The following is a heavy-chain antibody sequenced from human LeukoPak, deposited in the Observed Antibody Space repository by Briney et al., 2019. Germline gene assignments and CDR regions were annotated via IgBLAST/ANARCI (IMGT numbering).Heavy chain of an antibody. CDR3: ARGNYPAAGTPIGDY. CDR1: GYTFTGYY. D-gene: IGHD6-13*01. CDR2: INPNSGGT. Sequence: GASVKVSCKASGYTFTGYYMHWVRQAPGQGLEWMGWINPNSGGTNYAQKFQGRVTMTRDTSISTAYMELSRLRSDDTAVYYCARGNYPAAGTPIGDYWGQGTLVTVSS. V-gene: IGHV1-2*02. J-gene: IGHJ4*02.